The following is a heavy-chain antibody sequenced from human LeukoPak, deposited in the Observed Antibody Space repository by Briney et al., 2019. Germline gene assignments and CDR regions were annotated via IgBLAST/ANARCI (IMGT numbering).Heavy chain of an antibody. Sequence: KPSETLSLTCAVYGGSFSGYYWSWIRQPPGKGLEWIGEINHSGSTNYNPSLKRRVTISVDTSKNQFSLKLSSVTAADTAVYYCARGTSGYSYGTRDYWGQGTLVTVSS. D-gene: IGHD5-18*01. V-gene: IGHV4-34*01. CDR1: GGSFSGYY. CDR3: ARGTSGYSYGTRDY. J-gene: IGHJ4*02. CDR2: INHSGST.